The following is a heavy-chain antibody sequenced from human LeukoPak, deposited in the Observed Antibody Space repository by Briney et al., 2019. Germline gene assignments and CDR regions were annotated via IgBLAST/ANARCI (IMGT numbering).Heavy chain of an antibody. Sequence: SVKVSCKASGGTFSSYAISWVRQAPGQGLEWMGGIIPIFGTANYAQKFQGRVTITADESTSTAYMELSSLRSEDTAVYYCASWRVSSSWHDAFDIWGQGTMVTVSS. CDR1: GGTFSSYA. CDR2: IIPIFGTA. V-gene: IGHV1-69*13. CDR3: ASWRVSSSWHDAFDI. J-gene: IGHJ3*02. D-gene: IGHD6-13*01.